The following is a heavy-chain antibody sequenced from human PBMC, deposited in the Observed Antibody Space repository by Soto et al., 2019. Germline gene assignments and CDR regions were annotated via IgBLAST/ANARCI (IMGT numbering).Heavy chain of an antibody. J-gene: IGHJ3*01. V-gene: IGHV1-46*01. CDR2: VNPSSGST. Sequence: ASVKVSCKASGYTFTSYYMHWVRQAPGQGLEWMGVVNPSSGSTSYAQKFQGRVTMTRDTSTSTVYMELSSLRSEDAAVYFCARWAPDAFHVWGQGTLVTVSS. CDR1: GYTFTSYY. CDR3: ARWAPDAFHV.